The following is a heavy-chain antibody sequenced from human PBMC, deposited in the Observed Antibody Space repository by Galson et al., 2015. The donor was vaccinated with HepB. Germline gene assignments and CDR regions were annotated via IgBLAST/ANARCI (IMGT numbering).Heavy chain of an antibody. Sequence: SLRLSCAASGFNFKTYTINWVRQTPGKGLEWLALTWYDGSQEHYADSVRGRFTISRDNSKDILYLQMNSLRAEDTAVYYCAREDPNIAVAVLDSWGQGTLVTVSS. CDR2: TWYDGSQE. J-gene: IGHJ4*02. CDR1: GFNFKTYT. CDR3: AREDPNIAVAVLDS. V-gene: IGHV3-33*08. D-gene: IGHD6-19*01.